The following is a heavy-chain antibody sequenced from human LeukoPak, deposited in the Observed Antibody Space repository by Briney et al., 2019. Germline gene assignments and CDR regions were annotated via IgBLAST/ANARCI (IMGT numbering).Heavy chain of an antibody. CDR3: ARRPSGYYNYYYMDV. J-gene: IGHJ6*03. CDR2: ISAYNGNT. Sequence: ASVKVSCKASGYTFTSYAMNWVRQAPGQGLEWMGWISAYNGNTNYAQKFQGRVTITRNTSISTAYMELSSLRSEDTAVYYCARRPSGYYNYYYMDVWGKGTTVTVSS. V-gene: IGHV1-8*03. CDR1: GYTFTSYA. D-gene: IGHD3-3*01.